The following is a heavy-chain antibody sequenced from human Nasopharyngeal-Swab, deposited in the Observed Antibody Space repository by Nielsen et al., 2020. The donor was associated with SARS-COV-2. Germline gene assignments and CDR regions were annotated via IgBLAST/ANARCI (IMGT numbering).Heavy chain of an antibody. CDR3: ARERQLPQYYYYYYYMDV. D-gene: IGHD2-2*01. CDR2: INHSGST. Sequence: SQTLSLTCAVYGGSFSGYYWGWIRQPPGKGLEWIGEINHSGSTNYNPSLKSRVTISVDTSKNQFSLKLSSVTAADTAVYYCARERQLPQYYYYYYYMDVWGKGTTVTVSS. V-gene: IGHV4-34*01. J-gene: IGHJ6*03. CDR1: GGSFSGYY.